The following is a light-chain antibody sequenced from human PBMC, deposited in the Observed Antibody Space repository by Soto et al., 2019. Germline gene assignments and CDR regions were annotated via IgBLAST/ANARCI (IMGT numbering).Light chain of an antibody. V-gene: IGKV3-15*01. Sequence: EVVMTQSPATLSVSPGERATISYRASQSFINILAWFQQKPGQAPRLLIYHASTRATGIPARFSGSGSGTEFTLIISSLQSEDFAVYYCQQYNNWWTFGQGTKVDIK. CDR2: HAS. CDR3: QQYNNWWT. CDR1: QSFINI. J-gene: IGKJ1*01.